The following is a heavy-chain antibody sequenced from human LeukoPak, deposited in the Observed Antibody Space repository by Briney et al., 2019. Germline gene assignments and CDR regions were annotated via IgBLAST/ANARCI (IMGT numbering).Heavy chain of an antibody. CDR3: AKDASALWFGELSSYFDY. CDR1: GFTFSSYE. V-gene: IGHV3-23*01. Sequence: GGSLRLSCAASGFTFSSYEMNWVRQAPGKGLEWISGLGGSGSSTHYADSVKGRFTISRDNFKNTLYLQMNSLRAEDTAIYYCAKDASALWFGELSSYFDYWGQGTLVTVSS. J-gene: IGHJ4*02. CDR2: LGGSGSST. D-gene: IGHD3-10*01.